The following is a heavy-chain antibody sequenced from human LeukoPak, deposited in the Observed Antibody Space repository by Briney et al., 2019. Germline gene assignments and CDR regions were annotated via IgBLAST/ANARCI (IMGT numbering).Heavy chain of an antibody. CDR2: IYSSGST. D-gene: IGHD2-21*02. CDR3: ARDLLAYCGGDCHPPPRLLDI. V-gene: IGHV4-59*12. CDR1: GGSISNYY. Sequence: SETLSLTCTVSGGSISNYYWSWIRQPPGKGLDWIAYIYSSGSTNYNPSLRSRVTISLDTSKNQFSLKLSSVTAADTAVYYCARDLLAYCGGDCHPPPRLLDIWGQGTMVTVSS. J-gene: IGHJ3*02.